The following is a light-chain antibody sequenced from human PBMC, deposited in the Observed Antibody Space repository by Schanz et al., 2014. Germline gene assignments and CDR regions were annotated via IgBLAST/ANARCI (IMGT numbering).Light chain of an antibody. CDR3: VLYVGSGIGV. J-gene: IGLJ3*02. V-gene: IGLV8-61*01. Sequence: QAVVTQEPSFSVSPGGTVTLTCGLNSGSVSTTYYPSWYQQTPGQAPRTLIYSTSTRSSGVPDRFSGSILGNKAALTITGAQADDESDYYCVLYVGSGIGVFGGGTKLTVL. CDR1: SGSVSTTYY. CDR2: STS.